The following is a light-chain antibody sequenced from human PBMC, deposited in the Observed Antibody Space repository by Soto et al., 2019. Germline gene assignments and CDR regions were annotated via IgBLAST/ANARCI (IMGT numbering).Light chain of an antibody. Sequence: DIPMTQSPSSLSASVGDRVTITCRASQSISSYLNWYQQKPGKAPKLLIYAASSLQSGVPSRFSGSVSGTDFTLTISRLQPEDFATYYCQQSYSTPRTFGQGTKVEIK. CDR2: AAS. CDR3: QQSYSTPRT. J-gene: IGKJ1*01. V-gene: IGKV1-39*01. CDR1: QSISSY.